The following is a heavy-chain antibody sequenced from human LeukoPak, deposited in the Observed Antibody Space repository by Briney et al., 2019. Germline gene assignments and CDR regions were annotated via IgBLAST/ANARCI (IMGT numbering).Heavy chain of an antibody. D-gene: IGHD6-6*01. CDR1: GGSLSSGSYD. Sequence: TLSLTCTLSGGSLSSGSYDWRWIRQPAGKGLVWFGRIYTSASTNYNPSLKSRVTISVDTSKNQFSLKLSAVTAADTAVYYCAIAAARHVYWGQGTLVTVSS. CDR2: IYTSAST. V-gene: IGHV4-61*02. J-gene: IGHJ4*02. CDR3: AIAAARHVY.